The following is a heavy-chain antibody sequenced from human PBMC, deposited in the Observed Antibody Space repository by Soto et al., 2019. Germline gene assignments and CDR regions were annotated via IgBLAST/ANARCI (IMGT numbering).Heavy chain of an antibody. J-gene: IGHJ3*01. Sequence: QVQLVESGGGVVQPGRSLRLSCAASGFTFSSYAFHWVRQAPGKGLEWVAVISYDGSNKYFADSVKDRFAISRDNSKNTLYLQMNSLRDEDSARYYCARDIGRELHPDGLDVWGQGTMVTVSS. CDR2: ISYDGSNK. CDR1: GFTFSSYA. CDR3: ARDIGRELHPDGLDV. V-gene: IGHV3-30*09. D-gene: IGHD1-7*01.